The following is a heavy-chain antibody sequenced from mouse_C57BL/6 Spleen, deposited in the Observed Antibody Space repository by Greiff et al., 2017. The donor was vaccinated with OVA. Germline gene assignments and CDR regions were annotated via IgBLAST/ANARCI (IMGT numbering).Heavy chain of an antibody. CDR3: ARSTVVPYFDY. CDR1: GYAFSSYW. J-gene: IGHJ2*01. V-gene: IGHV1-80*01. D-gene: IGHD1-1*01. CDR2: IYPGDGDT. Sequence: VQLQQSGASVKISCKASGYAFSSYWMNWVKQRPGKGLEWIGQIYPGDGDTNYNGKFKGKATLTADKSSSTAYMQLSSLTSEDSAVYFCARSTVVPYFDYWGQGTTLTVSS.